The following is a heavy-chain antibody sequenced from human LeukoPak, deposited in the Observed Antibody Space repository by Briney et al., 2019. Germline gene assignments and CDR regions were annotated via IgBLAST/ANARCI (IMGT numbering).Heavy chain of an antibody. D-gene: IGHD6-13*01. CDR1: GGSISSYY. V-gene: IGHV4-59*12. CDR2: IYYSGST. Sequence: SETLSLTCTVSGGSISSYYWSWIRQPPGKGLEWIGYIYYSGSTNYNPSLKSRVTISVDTSKNQFSLKLSSVTAADTAVYYCAREIAAAGTRWFDPWGQGTLVTVSS. J-gene: IGHJ5*02. CDR3: AREIAAAGTRWFDP.